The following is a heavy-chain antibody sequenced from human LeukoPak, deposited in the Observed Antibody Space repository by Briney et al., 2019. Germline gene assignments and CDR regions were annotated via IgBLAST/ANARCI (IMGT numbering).Heavy chain of an antibody. V-gene: IGHV4-59*08. D-gene: IGHD2-21*02. J-gene: IGHJ4*02. CDR2: IYVSGDT. CDR3: ARTARRFDY. CDR1: GDSIASSY. Sequence: PSETLSLTCTVSGDSIASSYWSWIRQPPGKGLECIGYIYVSGDTNYNPSLEGRATMSLDTSNNQFSLRLNSVTAADTAVYFCARTARRFDYWGQGILVPVSS.